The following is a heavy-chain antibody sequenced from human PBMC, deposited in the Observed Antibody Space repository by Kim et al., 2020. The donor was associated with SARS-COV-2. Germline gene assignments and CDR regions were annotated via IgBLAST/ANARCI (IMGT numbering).Heavy chain of an antibody. V-gene: IGHV3-74*01. J-gene: IGHJ4*02. CDR2: LNSDGSST. CDR1: GFTFSSYW. Sequence: GGSLRLSCAASGFTFSSYWMHWVRQAPGQGLVWVSRLNSDGSSTRYADSVKGRFTISRDNAKNTLYLQMNSLRAEDTAVYYCAREPSYDSSGYYYYWGQGTLVTVS. D-gene: IGHD3-22*01. CDR3: AREPSYDSSGYYYY.